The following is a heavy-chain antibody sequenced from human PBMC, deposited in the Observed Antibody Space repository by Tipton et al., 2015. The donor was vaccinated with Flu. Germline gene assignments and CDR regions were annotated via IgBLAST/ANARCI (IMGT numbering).Heavy chain of an antibody. D-gene: IGHD2-21*01. CDR3: ARSFRVAVIGGMDV. Sequence: GLVKPSETLSLSCTIDGGSFSGYIGSWIRQSPGKGLEWIGEIDHSGSTTYSPSLKTRVTISVDTSQNMLSLKVKSVTTADTAVYYCARSFRVAVIGGMDVWGQGTTVVVSS. V-gene: IGHV4-34*01. CDR1: GGSFSGYI. CDR2: IDHSGST. J-gene: IGHJ6*02.